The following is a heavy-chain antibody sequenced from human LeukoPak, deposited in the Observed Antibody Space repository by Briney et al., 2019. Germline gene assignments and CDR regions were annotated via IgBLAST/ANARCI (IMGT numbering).Heavy chain of an antibody. J-gene: IGHJ5*02. Sequence: SVKVSCKASGGTFSSYAISWVRQAPGQGLGWMGGIIPIFGTANYAQKFQGRVTITADESTSTAYMELSSLRSEDTAVYYCARSPDLGEYSGSYGRFDPWGQGTLVTVSS. CDR1: GGTFSSYA. D-gene: IGHD1-26*01. V-gene: IGHV1-69*13. CDR2: IIPIFGTA. CDR3: ARSPDLGEYSGSYGRFDP.